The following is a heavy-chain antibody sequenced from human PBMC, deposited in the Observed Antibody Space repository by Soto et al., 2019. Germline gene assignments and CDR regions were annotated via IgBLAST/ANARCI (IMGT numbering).Heavy chain of an antibody. Sequence: QVQLVESGGGVVQPGMSLRLSCAASGFTFSSYVMHWVRQAPGKGLEWVAVISYDGSSKYYADSAKGRFTVSRDNSKNALYLQMNSLRSEDTAVYYCVRTSAWYMMVDFWGQGTLVTVSS. CDR2: ISYDGSSK. V-gene: IGHV3-30*04. CDR3: VRTSAWYMMVDF. CDR1: GFTFSSYV. D-gene: IGHD6-19*01. J-gene: IGHJ4*02.